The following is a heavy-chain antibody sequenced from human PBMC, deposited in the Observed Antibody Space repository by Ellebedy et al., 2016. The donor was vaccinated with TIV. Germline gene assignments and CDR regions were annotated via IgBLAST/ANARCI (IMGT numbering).Heavy chain of an antibody. CDR2: IKKDGSEI. Sequence: GGSLRLSXAASGFTFSSYWMNWVRQAPGKGLEWVANIKKDGSEIYYVDSVKGRFAISRDNAKNSLYLQMNSLRAEDTAVYYCANLWKAPHWGQGTMVTVSS. J-gene: IGHJ3*01. CDR3: ANLWKAPH. V-gene: IGHV3-7*01. CDR1: GFTFSSYW. D-gene: IGHD3-3*01.